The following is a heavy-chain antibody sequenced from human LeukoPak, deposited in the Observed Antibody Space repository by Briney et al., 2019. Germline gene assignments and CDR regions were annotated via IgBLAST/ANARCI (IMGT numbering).Heavy chain of an antibody. D-gene: IGHD2-15*01. Sequence: GASVKVSCKASGCTFTSYAMHWVRQAPGQRLEWMGWINAGNGNTKYSQKFQGRVTITRDTSASTAYMELSSLRSEDTAVYYCARAGIVVVVAAEFDYWGQGTLVTVSS. V-gene: IGHV1-3*01. J-gene: IGHJ4*02. CDR2: INAGNGNT. CDR1: GCTFTSYA. CDR3: ARAGIVVVVAAEFDY.